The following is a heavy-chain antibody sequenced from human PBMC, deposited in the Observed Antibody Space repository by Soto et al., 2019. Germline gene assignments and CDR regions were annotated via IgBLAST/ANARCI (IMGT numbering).Heavy chain of an antibody. Sequence: PSETLSLTCSVSGDSISNSRFYWAWIRQPPGEGLEWIGSIYHTGNAYYNPSLKSRVTISVDKSKNQFSLKLSSVTAADTAVYYCARVWDFYCSSTSCWEVGLGNGMDVWGQGTTVTVSS. J-gene: IGHJ6*02. CDR2: IYHTGNA. V-gene: IGHV4-39*07. D-gene: IGHD2-2*01. CDR1: GDSISNSRFY. CDR3: ARVWDFYCSSTSCWEVGLGNGMDV.